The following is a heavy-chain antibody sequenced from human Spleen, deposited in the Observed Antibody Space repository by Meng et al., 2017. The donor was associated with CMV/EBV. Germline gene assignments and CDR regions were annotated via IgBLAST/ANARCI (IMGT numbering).Heavy chain of an antibody. CDR1: GFTFSSYA. V-gene: IGHV3-23*01. Sequence: ASGFTFSSYAMSWVRQAPGKGLAWVSAISGGGGGTYYADSVKGRFTISRDNSKNTLYLQMNSLRAEDTAVYFCAKAPSRTALIHVDYWGQGTLVTVSS. CDR2: ISGGGGGT. J-gene: IGHJ4*02. CDR3: AKAPSRTALIHVDY. D-gene: IGHD5-18*01.